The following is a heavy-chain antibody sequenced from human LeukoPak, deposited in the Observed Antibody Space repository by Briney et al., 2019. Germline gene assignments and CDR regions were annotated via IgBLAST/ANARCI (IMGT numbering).Heavy chain of an antibody. CDR1: GYTFTGYY. CDR2: MNPNSGNT. V-gene: IGHV1-8*02. J-gene: IGHJ6*03. D-gene: IGHD2-8*01. CDR3: ARGRIVLMVYAINYYYMDV. Sequence: ASVKVSCKASGYTFTGYYMHWVRQAPGQGLEWMGWMNPNSGNTGYAQKFQGRVTMTRNTSISTAYMELSSLRSEDTAVYYCARGRIVLMVYAINYYYMDVWGKGTTVTVSS.